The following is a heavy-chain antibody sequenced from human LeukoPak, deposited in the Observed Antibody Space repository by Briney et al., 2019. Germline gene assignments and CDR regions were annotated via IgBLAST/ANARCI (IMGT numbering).Heavy chain of an antibody. D-gene: IGHD5-12*01. CDR2: IYYSGST. V-gene: IGHV4-31*03. CDR1: GGSISSGGYY. Sequence: PSETLSLTCTVSGGSISSGGYYWSWIRQHPGKGLEWIGYIYYSGSTYYNPSLKSRVTISVDTSKNQFSLKLSSVTAADTAVYYCASGVMVATSWFDPWGQGTLVTVSS. J-gene: IGHJ5*02. CDR3: ASGVMVATSWFDP.